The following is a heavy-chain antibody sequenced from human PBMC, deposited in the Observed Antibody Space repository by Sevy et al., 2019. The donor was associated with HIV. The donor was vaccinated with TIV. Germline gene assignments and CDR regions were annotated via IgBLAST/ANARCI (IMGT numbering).Heavy chain of an antibody. Sequence: GGSLRLSCAASGFTFSNYVMNWVRQAPGKGLEWVSGISGSGGSGDKTNYADSGKGRFTISKDDSKNSLYLQLNSLRDEETAIYYCARKYDNSGYFDYWGQGTLVTVSS. CDR1: GFTFSNYV. D-gene: IGHD3-22*01. V-gene: IGHV3-23*01. CDR2: ISGSGGSGDKT. CDR3: ARKYDNSGYFDY. J-gene: IGHJ4*02.